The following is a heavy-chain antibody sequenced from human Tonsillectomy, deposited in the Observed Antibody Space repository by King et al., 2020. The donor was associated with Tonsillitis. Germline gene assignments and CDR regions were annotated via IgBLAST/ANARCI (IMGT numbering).Heavy chain of an antibody. J-gene: IGHJ4*02. Sequence: VQLQESGPGLVKPSETLSLTCTVSGGSINYYYWSWIRQPPGKGLEWIGYIYYSGSTNHNPPLKSRVTMSVDTSKNQFSLKLSSVTAADTAIYYCARALYGSMSYPFDYWGQGTLVTVSS. CDR3: ARALYGSMSYPFDY. CDR2: IYYSGST. D-gene: IGHD3-10*01. CDR1: GGSINYYY. V-gene: IGHV4-59*01.